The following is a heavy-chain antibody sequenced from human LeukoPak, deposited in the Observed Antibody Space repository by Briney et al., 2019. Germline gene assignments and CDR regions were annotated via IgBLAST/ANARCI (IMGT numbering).Heavy chain of an antibody. J-gene: IGHJ3*02. Sequence: PGGSLRLSCAASGFTFSSYAMHWVRQAPGKGLEWVAVISYDGSNKYYADSVKGRFTISRDNSKSTLYLQMNSLRAEDTAVYYCARPMVRGVISDAFDIWGQGTMVTVSS. CDR1: GFTFSSYA. CDR3: ARPMVRGVISDAFDI. V-gene: IGHV3-30-3*01. D-gene: IGHD3-10*01. CDR2: ISYDGSNK.